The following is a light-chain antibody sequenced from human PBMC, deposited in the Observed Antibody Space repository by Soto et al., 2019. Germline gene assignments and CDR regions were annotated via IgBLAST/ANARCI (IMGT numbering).Light chain of an antibody. J-gene: IGKJ5*01. Sequence: AIQLTQSPSSLSASVGDRVTITCRASQDIRGALAWYQQKPGKPPKLLIFDVSSLQSGVPSRLSGSGSGTDFTLTISSLQPEDFATYYCKQFNNNLITFGQGTRLAIK. CDR2: DVS. V-gene: IGKV1D-13*01. CDR1: QDIRGA. CDR3: KQFNNNLIT.